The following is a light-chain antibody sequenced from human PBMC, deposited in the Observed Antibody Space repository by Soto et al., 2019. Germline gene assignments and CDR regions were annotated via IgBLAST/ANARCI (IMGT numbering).Light chain of an antibody. CDR2: GVS. J-gene: IGKJ3*01. V-gene: IGKV3-20*01. CDR3: QQYGSSPGFT. CDR1: QSISSSY. Sequence: EIVLTQSPGTLSLSPGERATLSCRASQSISSSYLAWYQQKPGQAPRLLIYGVSTRATDIADRFSGSGSGTYCTLTISRVEPEYFAVYYCQQYGSSPGFTFGPGTTVDI.